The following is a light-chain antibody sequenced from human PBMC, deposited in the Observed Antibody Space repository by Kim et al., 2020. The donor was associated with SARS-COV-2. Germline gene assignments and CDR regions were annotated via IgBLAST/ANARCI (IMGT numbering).Light chain of an antibody. Sequence: QSITISCTGTYNDVGIYDFVSWYQQYPGKPPKLIIYEVTRRPSGVSNRFSGSKSGNTASLTISGLQAADEADFFCCSYAHTSIWVFGGGTKVTVL. J-gene: IGLJ3*02. CDR2: EVT. CDR3: CSYAHTSIWV. V-gene: IGLV2-23*02. CDR1: YNDVGIYDF.